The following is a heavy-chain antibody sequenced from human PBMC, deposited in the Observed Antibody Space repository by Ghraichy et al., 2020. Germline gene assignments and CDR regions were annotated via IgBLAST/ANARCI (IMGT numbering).Heavy chain of an antibody. CDR3: ASTDSGSYFGYFDY. J-gene: IGHJ4*02. CDR1: GGSISSYY. D-gene: IGHD1-26*01. Sequence: SQTLSLTCTVSGGSISSYYWSWIRQPPGKGLEWIGYIYYSGSTNYNPSLKSRVTISVDTSKNQFSLKLSSVTAADTAVYYCASTDSGSYFGYFDYWGQGTLVTVSS. CDR2: IYYSGST. V-gene: IGHV4-59*01.